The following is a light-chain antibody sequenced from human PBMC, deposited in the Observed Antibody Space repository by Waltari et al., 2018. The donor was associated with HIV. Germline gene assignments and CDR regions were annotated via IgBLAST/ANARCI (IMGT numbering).Light chain of an antibody. CDR1: SSNIGNNY. J-gene: IGLJ3*02. CDR2: RSN. V-gene: IGLV1-47*01. Sequence: QSVLTQPASASGTPGQRVTFSCSGSSSNIGNNYVYWYQQFPGTAPNVLIYRSNQLPIGVPDRFSGSKSGTSASLAISGLRSEDEADYYCAAWDDSLSGPVFGGGTKVTVL. CDR3: AAWDDSLSGPV.